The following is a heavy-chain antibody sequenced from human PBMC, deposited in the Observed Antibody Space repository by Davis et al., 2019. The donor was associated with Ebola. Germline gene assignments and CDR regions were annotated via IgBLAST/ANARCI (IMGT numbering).Heavy chain of an antibody. CDR2: ISWNSGSI. CDR3: AKDRWKDGYYYGMDV. D-gene: IGHD1-1*01. J-gene: IGHJ6*02. Sequence: PGGSLRLSCAASGFTFDDYAMHWVRQAPGKGLEWVSGISWNSGSIGYADSVKGRFTISRDNAKNSLYLQMNSLRAEDTALYYSAKDRWKDGYYYGMDVWGQGTTVTVSS. CDR1: GFTFDDYA. V-gene: IGHV3-9*01.